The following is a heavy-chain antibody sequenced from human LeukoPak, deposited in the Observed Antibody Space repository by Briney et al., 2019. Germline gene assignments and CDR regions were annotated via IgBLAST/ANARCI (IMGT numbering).Heavy chain of an antibody. CDR3: ARVVSWGTAPGAFDI. D-gene: IGHD3-16*01. V-gene: IGHV1-2*02. Sequence: GASVKVPCKASGYTFTGYYMHWVRQAPGQGLEWMGWINPNSGGTNYAQKFQGRVTMTRDTSISTAYMELSRLRSDDTAVYYCARVVSWGTAPGAFDIWGQGTMVTVSS. CDR2: INPNSGGT. J-gene: IGHJ3*02. CDR1: GYTFTGYY.